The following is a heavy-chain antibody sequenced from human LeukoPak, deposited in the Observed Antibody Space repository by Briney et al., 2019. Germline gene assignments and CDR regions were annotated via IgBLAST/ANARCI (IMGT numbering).Heavy chain of an antibody. D-gene: IGHD6-19*01. CDR3: ATAAPASGWYFDY. V-gene: IGHV3-30*03. CDR1: GFSFSSYG. CDR2: ISYDEINK. J-gene: IGHJ4*02. Sequence: GGSLRLSCAASGFSFSSYGMHWVRQAPGKGLEWVALISYDEINKYYADSVKGRFTISRDISKNTLYLQMNSLRAEDTAVYYCATAAPASGWYFDYWGQGTLVTVSS.